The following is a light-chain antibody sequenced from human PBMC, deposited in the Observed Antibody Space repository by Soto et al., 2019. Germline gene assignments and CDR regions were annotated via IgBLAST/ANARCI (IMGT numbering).Light chain of an antibody. CDR2: ESS. CDR3: QQRRDWPIT. CDR1: QSVSSY. Sequence: ESVLTQSPATVSLSPGERATLSCRASQSVSSYLAWYQQKPGQAPRLLIYESSNRATGIPARFSGSGSGTDVTLTISSLEPEDFAVYYCQQRRDWPITFGQGTRLEIK. J-gene: IGKJ5*01. V-gene: IGKV3-11*01.